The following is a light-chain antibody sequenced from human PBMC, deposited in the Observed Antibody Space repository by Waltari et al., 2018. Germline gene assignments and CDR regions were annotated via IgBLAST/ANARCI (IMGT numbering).Light chain of an antibody. V-gene: IGKV1-5*01. J-gene: IGKJ1*01. CDR2: DAS. Sequence: DIQMTQSPSTLSASVVDRVTITCRASRSISSWLAWYQQKPGKAPKLLIYDASSLESGVPSRFSGSGSGTEFTLTISSLQPDDFATYYCQQYNTYSGTFGQGTKVEIK. CDR3: QQYNTYSGT. CDR1: RSISSW.